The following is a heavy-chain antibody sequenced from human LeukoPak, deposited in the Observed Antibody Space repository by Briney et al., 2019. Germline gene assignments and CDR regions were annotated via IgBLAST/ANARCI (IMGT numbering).Heavy chain of an antibody. CDR1: GYTFTSYG. D-gene: IGHD2-21*02. J-gene: IGHJ5*02. CDR3: ARDIAYCGGDCYSGIHNWFDP. Sequence: GASVKVSCKASGYTFTSYGISWVRQAPGQGLEGMGWISAYNGNTNYAQKLQGRVTMTTDTSTSTAYMELRSLRSDDTAVYYCARDIAYCGGDCYSGIHNWFDPWGQGTLVTVSS. CDR2: ISAYNGNT. V-gene: IGHV1-18*01.